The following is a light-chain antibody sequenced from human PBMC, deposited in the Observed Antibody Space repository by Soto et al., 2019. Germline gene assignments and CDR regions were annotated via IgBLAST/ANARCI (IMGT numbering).Light chain of an antibody. Sequence: QSALTQPPSASGSPGQSVTISCTGTSSDVGGYNYVSWYQQHPGKAPKLMIYEVSKRPSGVPDRFSVSKSGNTASLSVSGLQAEDEADYYCSSYAGSNNLYVFGTGTKLTVL. J-gene: IGLJ1*01. CDR2: EVS. V-gene: IGLV2-8*01. CDR1: SSDVGGYNY. CDR3: SSYAGSNNLYV.